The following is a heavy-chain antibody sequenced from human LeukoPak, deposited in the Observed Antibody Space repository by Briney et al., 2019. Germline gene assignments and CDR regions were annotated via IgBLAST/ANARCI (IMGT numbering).Heavy chain of an antibody. J-gene: IGHJ6*03. D-gene: IGHD3-22*01. CDR2: IYVTGST. CDR1: GGSIINYY. CDR3: ARLKYYDSTGYSPGYYMDV. V-gene: IGHV4-4*07. Sequence: SETLSLTCTVPGGSIINYYWSWIRQPAGTGLEWVGRIYVTGSTIYNPSLQSRLPMSVDTSKNQFSLRLTSVTAADTAVYYCARLKYYDSTGYSPGYYMDVWGKGITVTVSS.